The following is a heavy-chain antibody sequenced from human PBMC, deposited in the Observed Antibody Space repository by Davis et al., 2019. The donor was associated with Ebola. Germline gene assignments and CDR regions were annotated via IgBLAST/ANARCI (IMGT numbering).Heavy chain of an antibody. V-gene: IGHV1-2*02. D-gene: IGHD5-18*01. Sequence: ASVKVSCKASGYTFTGYYMHWVRQAPGQGLEWMGWINPNSGGTNYAQKFQGRVTMTRDTSISTAYMELSRLRSDDTAVYYCARGGYSYGYHNWFDPWGQGTLVTVSS. CDR3: ARGGYSYGYHNWFDP. CDR2: INPNSGGT. J-gene: IGHJ5*02. CDR1: GYTFTGYY.